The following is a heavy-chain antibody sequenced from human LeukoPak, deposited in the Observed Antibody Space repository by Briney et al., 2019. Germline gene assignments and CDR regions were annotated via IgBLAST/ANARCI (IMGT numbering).Heavy chain of an antibody. J-gene: IGHJ6*03. D-gene: IGHD6-13*01. CDR2: ISAYNGNT. V-gene: IGHV1-18*01. CDR1: GYTFTSYG. CDR3: ARVAAAAYYYYYYMDV. Sequence: GASVKVSCKASGYTFTSYGISWVRQARGQGLEWMGSISAYNGNTNYAQKLQGRVTMTTDTSTSTAYMELRSLRSDDTAVYYCARVAAAAYYYYYYMDVWGKGTTVTISS.